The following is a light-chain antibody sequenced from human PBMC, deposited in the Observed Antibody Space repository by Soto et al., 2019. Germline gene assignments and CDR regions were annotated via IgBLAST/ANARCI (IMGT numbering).Light chain of an antibody. J-gene: IGKJ1*01. V-gene: IGKV1-39*01. Sequence: DIQMTQSPSALSASVGDRVTITCRASQSISSYLNWYQQKPGKAPKLLIYAASSLQSGVPSRFSGSGSGTDFTLTISSLQPEDFATYYCQQSYSTRRTFGQGATGDIK. CDR2: AAS. CDR3: QQSYSTRRT. CDR1: QSISSY.